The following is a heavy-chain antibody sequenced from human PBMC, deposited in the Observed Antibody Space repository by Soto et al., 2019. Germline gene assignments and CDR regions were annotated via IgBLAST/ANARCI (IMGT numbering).Heavy chain of an antibody. D-gene: IGHD1-20*01. V-gene: IGHV4-30-4*01. CDR2: IYYSGST. J-gene: IGHJ6*02. Sequence: SETLSLTCTVSGGSISSGDYYWSWIRQPPGKGLEWIGYIYYSGSTYYNPSLKSRVTISVDTSKNQFSLKLSSVTAADTAVYYCARAERNNRNDGDYYGMDVWGQGTPVTVYS. CDR1: GGSISSGDYY. CDR3: ARAERNNRNDGDYYGMDV.